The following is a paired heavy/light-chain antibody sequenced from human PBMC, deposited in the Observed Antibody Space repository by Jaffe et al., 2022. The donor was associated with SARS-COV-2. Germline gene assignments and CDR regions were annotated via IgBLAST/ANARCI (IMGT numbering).Heavy chain of an antibody. J-gene: IGHJ4*02. CDR3: TTDNPDYYGSGGMDY. CDR1: GFTFSNAW. V-gene: IGHV3-15*01. D-gene: IGHD3-10*01. CDR2: IKSKTDGGTT. Sequence: EVQLVESGGGLVRPGGSLRLSCAASGFTFSNAWMSWVRQAPGKGLEWVGRIKSKTDGGTTNYAAPVKGRLTISRDDSKNTLYLQMNSLKTEDTAVYYCTTDNPDYYGSGGMDYWGQGTLVTVSS.
Light chain of an antibody. CDR1: SSNNGNNY. CDR3: GTWDSSLSAEV. Sequence: QSVLTQPPSVSAAPGQKVTISCSGSSSNNGNNYVSWYQHLPGTAPKLLIYENNKRPSSIPDRFSGSKSGTSATLGITGLQTGDEADYYCGTWDSSLSAEVFGGGTKLTVL. V-gene: IGLV1-51*02. J-gene: IGLJ3*02. CDR2: ENN.